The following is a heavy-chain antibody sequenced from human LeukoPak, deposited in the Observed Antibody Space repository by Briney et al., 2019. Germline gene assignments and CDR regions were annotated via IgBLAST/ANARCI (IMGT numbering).Heavy chain of an antibody. CDR2: ISGGGGST. D-gene: IGHD5-18*01. V-gene: IGHV3-23*01. Sequence: GGSLRLSCAASGFTFSSYAMSWVRQAPGKGLEWVSAISGGGGSTYYADSVKGRFTISRDNPKNTLYLQMNSLRAEDTAVYYCAKDSGYSYGQLYYYYGMDVWGQGTTVTVSS. J-gene: IGHJ6*02. CDR3: AKDSGYSYGQLYYYYGMDV. CDR1: GFTFSSYA.